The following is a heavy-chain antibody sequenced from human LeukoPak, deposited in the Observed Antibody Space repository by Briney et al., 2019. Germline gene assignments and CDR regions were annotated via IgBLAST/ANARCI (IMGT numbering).Heavy chain of an antibody. CDR1: GFIVSSNY. CDR2: IYSHGST. V-gene: IGHV3-53*01. CDR3: GWVRFGSSPR. D-gene: IGHD3-10*01. Sequence: GGSLRLSCEGSGFIVSSNYTIWVRQAPGKGLEWVSLIYSHGSTHYAASVRGRLTNSRDSSRGTVYLQLNTVRVEDTAVYYCGWVRFGSSPRWGQGSLVTVSS. J-gene: IGHJ1*01.